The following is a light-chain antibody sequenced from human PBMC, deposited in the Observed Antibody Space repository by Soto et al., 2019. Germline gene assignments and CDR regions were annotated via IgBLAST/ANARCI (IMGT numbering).Light chain of an antibody. CDR1: SSNIGRNT. CDR2: SSN. V-gene: IGLV1-44*01. Sequence: QSVLTQPPSASGTPGQRVSISCSGSSSNIGRNTVNWYQQLPGTAPTLLMYSSNQRPSGVPDRFSGSKSGTSGSLAISGLQSEDEADYYCAAWDDSLTAWVFGGGTKLTVL. CDR3: AAWDDSLTAWV. J-gene: IGLJ3*02.